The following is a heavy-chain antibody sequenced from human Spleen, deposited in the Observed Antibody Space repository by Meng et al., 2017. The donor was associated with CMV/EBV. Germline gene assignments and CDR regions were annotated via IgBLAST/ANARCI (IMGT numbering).Heavy chain of an antibody. Sequence: QLEASGPGLAKPSVTLSLTGTVSGGSIRSSSYYWGWIRQPPGKGLEWIGSIYYSGSTYYNPSLKSRVTISVDTSKNQFSLKLSSVTAADTAVYYCARGYDSSAFDYWGQGTLVTASS. CDR3: ARGYDSSAFDY. CDR2: IYYSGST. D-gene: IGHD3-22*01. J-gene: IGHJ4*02. CDR1: GGSIRSSSYY. V-gene: IGHV4-39*07.